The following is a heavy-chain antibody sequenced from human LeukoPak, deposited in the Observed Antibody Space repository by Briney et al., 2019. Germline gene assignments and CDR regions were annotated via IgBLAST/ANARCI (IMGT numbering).Heavy chain of an antibody. CDR1: GFTYTNFW. V-gene: IGHV3-21*01. D-gene: IGHD1-26*01. CDR3: ARVRSGSLDY. Sequence: GGSLRLSCAASGFTYTNFWMNWVRQAPGKGLEWVSFIRSSSSDIYYADSVKGRFTISRDNAKNSLYLQMDSLKAEDTAVYYCARVRSGSLDYWGQGTLVTVSS. CDR2: IRSSSSDI. J-gene: IGHJ4*02.